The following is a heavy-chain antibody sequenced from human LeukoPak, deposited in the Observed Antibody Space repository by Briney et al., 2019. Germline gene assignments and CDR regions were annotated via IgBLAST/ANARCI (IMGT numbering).Heavy chain of an antibody. Sequence: GASVKVSCKASGDTFTSYDINWVRQATGRGLEWMGWMNPNSGNTGYAQRFQGRVMTRNTSISTAYMELSSLRSEDTAVYYCARGRGSSWYGDWGQGTLVTVSS. CDR2: MNPNSGNT. V-gene: IGHV1-8*01. D-gene: IGHD6-13*01. J-gene: IGHJ4*02. CDR1: GDTFTSYD. CDR3: ARGRGSSWYGD.